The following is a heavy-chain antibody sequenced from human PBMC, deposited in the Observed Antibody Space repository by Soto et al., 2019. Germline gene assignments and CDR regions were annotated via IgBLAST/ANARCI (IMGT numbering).Heavy chain of an antibody. Sequence: PSQTLSLTCAISGDSVSSNSAAWNWTRQSPSRGLEWLGRTYYRSKWYNDYAVSVKSRLTINPDTSKNQFSLQLNSVTPEDTAVYYCARDRLAAAGRLDYYYGMDVWGQGTTVTVSS. CDR1: GDSVSSNSAA. D-gene: IGHD6-13*01. V-gene: IGHV6-1*01. J-gene: IGHJ6*02. CDR3: ARDRLAAAGRLDYYYGMDV. CDR2: TYYRSKWYN.